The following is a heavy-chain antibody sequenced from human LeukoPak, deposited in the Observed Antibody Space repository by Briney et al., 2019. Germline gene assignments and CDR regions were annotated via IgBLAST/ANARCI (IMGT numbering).Heavy chain of an antibody. CDR1: GYTFTSYG. CDR2: ISAYNGNT. D-gene: IGHD3-3*01. CDR3: ARDEYYDFWSGYYNGLYYFDY. J-gene: IGHJ4*02. Sequence: ASVKVSCKASGYTFTSYGISWVRQAPGQGLEWMGWISAYNGNTNYAQKLQGRVTMTTDTSTSTAYMELRSLRSDVTAVYYCARDEYYDFWSGYYNGLYYFDYWGQGTLVTVSS. V-gene: IGHV1-18*01.